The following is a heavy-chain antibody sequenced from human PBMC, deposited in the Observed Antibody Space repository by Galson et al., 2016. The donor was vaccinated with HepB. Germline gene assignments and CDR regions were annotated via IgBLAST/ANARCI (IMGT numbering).Heavy chain of an antibody. CDR3: ARSHIIAFYYYYGMDV. J-gene: IGHJ6*02. V-gene: IGHV4-4*02. CDR1: GGSISSSNW. CDR2: IYHSGST. D-gene: IGHD2/OR15-2a*01. Sequence: SETLSLTCAVSGGSISSSNWWSWVRQPPGKGLEWIGEIYHSGSTNCNPSLKSRVTISVDKSRNHFSLKLSSVTAADTAVYYCARSHIIAFYYYYGMDVWGQGTTVTVSS.